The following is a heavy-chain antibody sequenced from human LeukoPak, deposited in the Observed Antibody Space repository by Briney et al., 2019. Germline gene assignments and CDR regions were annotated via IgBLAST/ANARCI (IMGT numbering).Heavy chain of an antibody. D-gene: IGHD3-22*01. CDR1: VFTFSSYW. J-gene: IGHJ3*02. CDR3: ARDSSGYWVDAFDI. Sequence: GGSLRLSCAASVFTFSSYWMRWVRQAPGKGLEWVANIKQDGSEKYYVDSVKGRFTISRDNAKNSLYLQMNSLRAEDTAVYYCARDSSGYWVDAFDIWGQGTMVTVSS. V-gene: IGHV3-7*05. CDR2: IKQDGSEK.